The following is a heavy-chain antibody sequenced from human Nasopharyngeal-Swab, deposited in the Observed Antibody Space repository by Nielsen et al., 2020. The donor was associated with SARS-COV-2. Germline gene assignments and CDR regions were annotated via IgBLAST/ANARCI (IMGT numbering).Heavy chain of an antibody. V-gene: IGHV4-59*01. CDR2: IYYSGST. J-gene: IGHJ3*02. CDR3: ARDSGYDLLDAFDI. D-gene: IGHD5-12*01. CDR1: GGSISSYY. Sequence: SEPLSLTCTVSGGSISSYYWSWIRQPPGKGLEWIGYIYYSGSTNYNPSLKSRVTISVDTSKNQFSLKLSSVTAADTAVYYCARDSGYDLLDAFDIWGQGTMVTVSS.